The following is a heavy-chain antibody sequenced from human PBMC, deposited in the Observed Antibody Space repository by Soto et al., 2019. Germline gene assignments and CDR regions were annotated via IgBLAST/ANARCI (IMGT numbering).Heavy chain of an antibody. CDR1: GFTFSSYA. D-gene: IGHD2-15*01. V-gene: IGHV3-30-3*01. Sequence: GGSLRLSCAASGFTFSSYAMHWVRQAPGKGLEWVAVISYDGSNKYYADSVKGRFTISRDNSKNTLYLQMNSLRAEDTAVYYCARVRGYCSGGSCRGGYFDYWGQGTLVTVSS. CDR3: ARVRGYCSGGSCRGGYFDY. J-gene: IGHJ4*02. CDR2: ISYDGSNK.